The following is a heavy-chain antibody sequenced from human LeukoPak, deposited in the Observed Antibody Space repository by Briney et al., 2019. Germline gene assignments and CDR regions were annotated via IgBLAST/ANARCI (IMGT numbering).Heavy chain of an antibody. D-gene: IGHD6-6*01. CDR2: IYNSGST. CDR1: GGSISSYY. Sequence: PSETLSLTCTVSGGSISSYYWSWIRQPPGKGPEWIGYIYNSGSTNYNPSLKSRVTISVDTSKNQFSLKLSSVTAADTAVYYCARDLGYSRSSAYYYGMDVWGQGTTVTVSS. CDR3: ARDLGYSRSSAYYYGMDV. V-gene: IGHV4-59*01. J-gene: IGHJ6*02.